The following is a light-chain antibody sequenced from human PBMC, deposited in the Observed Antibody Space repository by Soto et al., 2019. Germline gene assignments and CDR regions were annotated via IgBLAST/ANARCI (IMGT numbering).Light chain of an antibody. CDR1: QSVSSSY. CDR3: QKYGSSPFT. Sequence: EIVLTQSPGTLSLSPGERATLSCRASQSVSSSYLAWYQQKPGQAPRLLIYGASSRATGIPDRFSGSGSGTDFTLTISRLEPEDFEVYYCQKYGSSPFTFGGGTKVEIK. V-gene: IGKV3-20*01. J-gene: IGKJ4*01. CDR2: GAS.